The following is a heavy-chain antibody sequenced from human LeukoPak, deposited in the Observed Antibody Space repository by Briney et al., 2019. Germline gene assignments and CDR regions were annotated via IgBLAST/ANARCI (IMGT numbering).Heavy chain of an antibody. V-gene: IGHV1-69*13. CDR1: GYTFTSYA. CDR3: ARVYSTPRHYMDV. J-gene: IGHJ6*03. CDR2: IIPIFGTA. D-gene: IGHD4-11*01. Sequence: SVKVSCKASGYTFTSYAISWVRQAPGQGLEWMGGIIPIFGTANYAQKFQGRVTITADESTSTAYMELSSLRSEDTAVYYCARVYSTPRHYMDVWGKGTTVTVSS.